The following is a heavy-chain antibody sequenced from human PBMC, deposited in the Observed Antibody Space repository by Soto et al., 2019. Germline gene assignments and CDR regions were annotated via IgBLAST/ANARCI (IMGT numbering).Heavy chain of an antibody. CDR1: GFTFSSYT. V-gene: IGHV3-23*01. J-gene: IGHJ6*03. CDR2: ISDSGGST. Sequence: EVQLLESGGGLVQPGGSLRLSCAASGFTFSSYTMSWVRQAPGKGLEWVSAISDSGGSTYYADSVKGRFTISRDNSKHTLFLQVNSLRAEDTAVYYSAKGLGDYYYMDVWGKGTTVTVSS. CDR3: AKGLGDYYYMDV.